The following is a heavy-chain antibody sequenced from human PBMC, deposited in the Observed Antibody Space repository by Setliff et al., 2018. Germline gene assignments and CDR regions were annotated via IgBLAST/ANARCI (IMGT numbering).Heavy chain of an antibody. CDR2: IYRSAGTT. J-gene: IGHJ4*02. CDR1: GFIFSSYA. Sequence: GGSLRLSCAASGFIFSSYAMSWVRQAPGKGLEWVSVIYRSAGTTYYADSVKGRFTISRDNSKNTLYLQMKSLGPEDTGVYYCAKGALAVAGGALDYWGQGTLVTVSS. CDR3: AKGALAVAGGALDY. D-gene: IGHD6-19*01. V-gene: IGHV3-23*03.